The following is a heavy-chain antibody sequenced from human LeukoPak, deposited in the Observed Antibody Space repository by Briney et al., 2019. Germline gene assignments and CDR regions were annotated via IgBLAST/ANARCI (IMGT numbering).Heavy chain of an antibody. V-gene: IGHV1-69*04. CDR3: ARDLLCSSSSLTFDY. CDR2: IIPILGIA. CDR1: GGTFSSYT. Sequence: SVKVSCKASGGTFSSYTISWVRQAPGQGLEWMGRIIPILGIANYAQKFQGRVTITADKSTSTAYMELSSLRSEDTAVYYCARDLLCSSSSLTFDYWGQGTLVTVSS. J-gene: IGHJ4*02. D-gene: IGHD6-6*01.